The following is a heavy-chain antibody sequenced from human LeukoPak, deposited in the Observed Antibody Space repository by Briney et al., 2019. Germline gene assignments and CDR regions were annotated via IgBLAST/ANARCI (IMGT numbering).Heavy chain of an antibody. J-gene: IGHJ4*02. CDR1: GYTFSDFA. D-gene: IGHD3-3*02. V-gene: IGHV1-18*01. Sequence: ASVKVSCKASGYTFSDFAITWVRQAPGQGLEWMGWISGNNDYANYAQKFGGRVTVTTDTSTTTGFLELRSLRSDDTAVYYCARGPWVAFRDLPQLDFWGQGTLVTVSS. CDR2: ISGNNDYA. CDR3: ARGPWVAFRDLPQLDF.